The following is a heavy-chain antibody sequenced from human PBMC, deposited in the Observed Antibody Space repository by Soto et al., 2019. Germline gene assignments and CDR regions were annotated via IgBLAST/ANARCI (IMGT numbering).Heavy chain of an antibody. V-gene: IGHV4-34*01. D-gene: IGHD3-3*01. CDR2: INHSGST. J-gene: IGHJ4*02. CDR3: ARVDISKRITIFGVVIRYVDY. CDR1: GGSFSGYY. Sequence: QVQLQQWGAGLLKPSETLSLTCAVYGGSFSGYYWSWIHQPPGKGLEWIGEINHSGSTNYNPSLNSRVTISVDTSKNQFSLKLSSVTAADTAVYYCARVDISKRITIFGVVIRYVDYWGQGTLVNVSS.